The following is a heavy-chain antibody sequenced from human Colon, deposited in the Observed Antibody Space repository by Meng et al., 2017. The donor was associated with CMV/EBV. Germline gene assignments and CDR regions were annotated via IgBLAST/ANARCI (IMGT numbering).Heavy chain of an antibody. V-gene: IGHV1-18*01. CDR3: ARVPAANNWFDP. J-gene: IGHJ5*02. D-gene: IGHD2-2*01. CDR2: ISAYNGNT. Sequence: ASVKVSCKASGYTFTSYGISWVRQAPGQGLEWMGWISAYNGNTNYAQKLQGRVTMTTDTSTSTTYMELRSLRSDGTAVYYCARVPAANNWFDPWGQGTLVTVSS. CDR1: GYTFTSYG.